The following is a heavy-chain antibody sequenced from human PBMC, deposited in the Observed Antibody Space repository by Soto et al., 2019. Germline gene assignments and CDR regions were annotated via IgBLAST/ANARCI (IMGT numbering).Heavy chain of an antibody. CDR1: GYTFTGYY. Sequence: QVQLVQSGAEVKKPGASVKVSCKASGYTFTGYYMHWVRQAPGQGLEWMGWIDPNSGGTNYAQKFQGWVTMTRDTSISTCYMELSRLRSDDTAVYYCARTQCSSTRCYVGSWDYWGQGTLVTVSS. V-gene: IGHV1-2*04. J-gene: IGHJ4*02. CDR3: ARTQCSSTRCYVGSWDY. CDR2: IDPNSGGT. D-gene: IGHD2-2*01.